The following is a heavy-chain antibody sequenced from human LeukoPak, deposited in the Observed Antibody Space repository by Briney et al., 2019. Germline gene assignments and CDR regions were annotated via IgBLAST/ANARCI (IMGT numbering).Heavy chain of an antibody. Sequence: GGSLRLSCAASGFTFSSYEMNWVRQAPGKGLEWVAVISYDGSNKYYADSVKGRFTISRDNSKNTLYLQMNSLRAEDTAVYYCARDLSGSGSYYNWFDPWGQGTLVTVSS. J-gene: IGHJ5*02. CDR3: ARDLSGSGSYYNWFDP. CDR1: GFTFSSYE. D-gene: IGHD3-10*01. V-gene: IGHV3-30*04. CDR2: ISYDGSNK.